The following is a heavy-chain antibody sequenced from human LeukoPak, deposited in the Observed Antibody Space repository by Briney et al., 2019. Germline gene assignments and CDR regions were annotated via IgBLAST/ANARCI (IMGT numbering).Heavy chain of an antibody. D-gene: IGHD1-14*01. CDR1: GLTPSPYW. CDR2: INTDGTAT. V-gene: IGHV3-74*01. CDR3: VRDSNLSFDY. J-gene: IGHJ4*02. Sequence: PGGSLRLSCAASGLTPSPYWMHWVRQAPGKGLEWVSHINTDGTATTYADSVRGRFTISRDNAKSTLYLQMNNLRAEDTALYYCVRDSNLSFDYWGQGSLVTVSS.